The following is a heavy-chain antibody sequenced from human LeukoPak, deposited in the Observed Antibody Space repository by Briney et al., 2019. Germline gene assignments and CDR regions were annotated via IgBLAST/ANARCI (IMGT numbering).Heavy chain of an antibody. Sequence: SETLSLTCTVSGGSISSQFWSWIRQPPGKGLEWIGYVYHSGNTFYNPSLQSRVTISIDSSKNQFSLKLTSVTAADTALYFCASTVVAGSIYYFDYWGQGTLVAVSS. CDR2: VYHSGNT. J-gene: IGHJ4*02. CDR3: ASTVVAGSIYYFDY. D-gene: IGHD6-19*01. V-gene: IGHV4-59*08. CDR1: GGSISSQF.